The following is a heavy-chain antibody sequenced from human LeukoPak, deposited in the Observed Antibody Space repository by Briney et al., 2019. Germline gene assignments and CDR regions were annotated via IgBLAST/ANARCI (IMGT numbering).Heavy chain of an antibody. CDR1: GFTFSSYW. CDR3: ARDGGIVGATRLPL. D-gene: IGHD1-26*01. V-gene: IGHV3-74*01. CDR2: INSDGSST. Sequence: GGSLRLSCAGSGFTFSSYWMHWVRQAPGKGLVWVSRINSDGSSTTYADSVKGRFTISRDNAKNTLYLQMNSLRVGDTAVYFCARDGGIVGATRLPLWGQGTLVTVSS. J-gene: IGHJ4*02.